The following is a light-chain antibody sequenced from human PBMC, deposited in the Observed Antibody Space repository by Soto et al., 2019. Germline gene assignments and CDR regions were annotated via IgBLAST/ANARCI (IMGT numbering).Light chain of an antibody. J-gene: IGLJ3*02. CDR1: SSDVGSYNL. CDR3: CSYAGSSTWV. V-gene: IGLV2-23*01. CDR2: EGS. Sequence: QSVLTQPASVSRSPGQSLTISCTGTSSDVGSYNLVSWYQQHPGKAPKLMIYEGSKRPSGVSNRFSGSKSGNTASLTISGLQAEDEADYYCCSYAGSSTWVFGGGTKLTVL.